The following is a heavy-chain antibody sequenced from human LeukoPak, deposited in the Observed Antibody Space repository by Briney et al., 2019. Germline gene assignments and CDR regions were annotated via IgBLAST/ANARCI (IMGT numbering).Heavy chain of an antibody. Sequence: GGSLRLSCAASGFTFSSYAMSWVRQAPGKGLEWVSAISGSGGSTYCADSVTGRFTISRDNSKNTLYLQMISLRAEDTAVYYCAKFPGAAVVAATPLGYYGMDVWGQGTTVTVSS. CDR3: AKFPGAAVVAATPLGYYGMDV. D-gene: IGHD2-15*01. J-gene: IGHJ6*02. CDR2: ISGSGGST. CDR1: GFTFSSYA. V-gene: IGHV3-23*01.